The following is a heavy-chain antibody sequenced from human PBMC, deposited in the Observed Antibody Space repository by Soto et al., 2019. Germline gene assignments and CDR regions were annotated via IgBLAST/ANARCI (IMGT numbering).Heavy chain of an antibody. V-gene: IGHV1-69*04. D-gene: IGHD2-15*01. CDR1: GGTFSSYA. J-gene: IGHJ3*02. CDR3: VRVPDHLIVFDI. Sequence: SSVKVSCKAPGGTFSSYAISWARQAPEQGLEWMGRSIPSLGIANYAEKFQGRVTITADKSTSTAYMELSSLRSEDTAVYYCVRVPDHLIVFDIWGQGTKVTVSS. CDR2: SIPSLGIA.